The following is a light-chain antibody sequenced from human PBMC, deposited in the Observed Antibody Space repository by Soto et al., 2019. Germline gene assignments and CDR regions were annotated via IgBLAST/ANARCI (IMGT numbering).Light chain of an antibody. CDR3: QQYGSSPLT. Sequence: IVMAQSPATLAVSPGGRGTLSCRASQSVSSSYLAWYQQTPGQAPRLLINDASRRATGIPDRFSGSGSGTDFTLTISRLEPEDFAVYYCQQYGSSPLTFGQGTKVDIK. CDR2: DAS. V-gene: IGKV3-20*01. CDR1: QSVSSSY. J-gene: IGKJ1*01.